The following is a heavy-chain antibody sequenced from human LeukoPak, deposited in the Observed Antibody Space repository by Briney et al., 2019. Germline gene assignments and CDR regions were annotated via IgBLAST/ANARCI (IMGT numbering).Heavy chain of an antibody. V-gene: IGHV4-4*07. CDR1: GSSINNYY. CDR2: IHTRGST. J-gene: IGHJ3*02. D-gene: IGHD2-15*01. CDR3: ARGRYCSADICSGGDAFDI. Sequence: SETLSLTCTVSGSSINNYYWSWIRQPAGKGLEWIGRIHTRGSTNYNPSLKSRVTMSVDTSKNQFSLKLSSVTAADTAVYYCARGRYCSADICSGGDAFDIWGQGTMVSVSS.